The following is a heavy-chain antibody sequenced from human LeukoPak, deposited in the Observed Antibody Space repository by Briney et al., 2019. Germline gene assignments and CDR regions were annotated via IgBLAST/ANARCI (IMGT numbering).Heavy chain of an antibody. Sequence: SGGSLRLSCTASGFTFDDFGMAWVRQVPGKGLECVSSINWNGETTLYAVSVEGRFTISRDNAKNSLYLQLSSLRAEDTALYYCARERFGSDYYLDVWGRGTTVTVSS. CDR2: INWNGETT. J-gene: IGHJ6*03. V-gene: IGHV3-20*04. D-gene: IGHD3-10*01. CDR3: ARERFGSDYYLDV. CDR1: GFTFDDFG.